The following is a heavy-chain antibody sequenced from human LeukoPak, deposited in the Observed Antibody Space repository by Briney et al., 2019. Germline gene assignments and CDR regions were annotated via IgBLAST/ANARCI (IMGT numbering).Heavy chain of an antibody. V-gene: IGHV3-48*02. Sequence: GGSLRLSCVTSGFIFSNYDMICVRQAPGKGLEWVSYITTSSSPIYYADSVKGRFTISRDNARDSLYLQMNSLRDEDTAVYYCARDVRWLRFVFDHWGQGIPVTVSS. CDR2: ITTSSSPI. CDR1: GFIFSNYD. CDR3: ARDVRWLRFVFDH. J-gene: IGHJ4*02. D-gene: IGHD5-12*01.